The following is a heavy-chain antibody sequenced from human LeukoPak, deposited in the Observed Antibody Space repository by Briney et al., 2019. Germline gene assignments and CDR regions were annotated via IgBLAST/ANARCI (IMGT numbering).Heavy chain of an antibody. CDR1: GGSFSGDF. D-gene: IGHD3-10*01. Sequence: GSLRLSCAVYGGSFSGDFWSWIRQSPGKGLEWIGEINHGGSTTYNPSLQSRVTMSVDTSKNQFSLKLSSVTAADTAVYYCARMRYGSGSYTYFDYWGQGTLVTVSS. CDR3: ARMRYGSGSYTYFDY. CDR2: INHGGST. V-gene: IGHV4-34*01. J-gene: IGHJ4*02.